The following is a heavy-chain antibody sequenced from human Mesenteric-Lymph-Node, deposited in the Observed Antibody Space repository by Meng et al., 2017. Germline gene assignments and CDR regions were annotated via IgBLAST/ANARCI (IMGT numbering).Heavy chain of an antibody. CDR2: ISSGGSGI. J-gene: IGHJ4*02. CDR3: ARDYCTSISCNEAY. CDR1: GFTFSSYW. Sequence: GESLKISCAASGFTFSSYWMSWIRQAPGKGLEWVSYISSGGSGIYYADSVKGRFTISRDNAKNSVYLQMNSLRVEDTAVYYCARDYCTSISCNEAYWGQGTLVTVSS. D-gene: IGHD2-2*01. V-gene: IGHV3-11*01.